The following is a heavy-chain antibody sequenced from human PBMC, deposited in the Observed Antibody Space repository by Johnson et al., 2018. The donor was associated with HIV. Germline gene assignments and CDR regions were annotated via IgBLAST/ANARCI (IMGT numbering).Heavy chain of an antibody. CDR1: GFTFSSYG. D-gene: IGHD3-22*01. J-gene: IGHJ3*02. V-gene: IGHV3-30*02. Sequence: QEQLVESGGGVVQPGRSLRLSCAASGFTFSSYGMHWVRQAPGKGLEWVAFIRYDGSNKYYADSVKGRFTISRDNSKNTLYLQMNSLRAEDTAVYYCAKEQSVVVIGIGAFDIWGQGTMVTVSS. CDR3: AKEQSVVVIGIGAFDI. CDR2: IRYDGSNK.